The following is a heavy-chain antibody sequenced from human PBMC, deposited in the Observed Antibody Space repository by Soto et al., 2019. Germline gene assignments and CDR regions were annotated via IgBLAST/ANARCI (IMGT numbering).Heavy chain of an antibody. CDR2: INPNTGDT. V-gene: IGHV1-2*02. Sequence: QVQLLQSGAEVKEPGASVEVSCKASGYTFTDYYLYWVRQAPGQGLEWMGWINPNTGDTKYAQKFQGRVTMTRDTSISTAYVELTRLTSDDTAVYYCARDPRWRYHLDYWCQGTLVTVFS. D-gene: IGHD1-26*01. J-gene: IGHJ4*02. CDR3: ARDPRWRYHLDY. CDR1: GYTFTDYY.